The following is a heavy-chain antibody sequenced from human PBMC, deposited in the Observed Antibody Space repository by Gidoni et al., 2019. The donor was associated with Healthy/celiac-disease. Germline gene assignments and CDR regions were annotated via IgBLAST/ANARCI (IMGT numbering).Heavy chain of an antibody. V-gene: IGHV4-34*01. D-gene: IGHD3-22*01. CDR2: INHSGST. Sequence: QVQLQQWGAGLFTPSETLSLTFAVYGVSFSVYYWSWIRQPPGKGLQWIGEINHSGSTNYNPSLKSRVTIAVDTSKNQFSLKLSSVTAADTAVYYCARVYDSSGYFDYWGHGTLVTVSS. J-gene: IGHJ4*01. CDR1: GVSFSVYY. CDR3: ARVYDSSGYFDY.